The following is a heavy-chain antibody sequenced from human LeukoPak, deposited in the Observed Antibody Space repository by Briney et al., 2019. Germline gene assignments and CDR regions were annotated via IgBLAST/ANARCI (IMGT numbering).Heavy chain of an antibody. D-gene: IGHD4/OR15-4a*01. CDR3: ARRAGAYSHPYDY. Sequence: GGSLRLSCAASGFTFFTYSMNWVRQAPGKGLEWVSSISGDSRYIYYADSVKGRFTISRDNAKNSLYLQMNSLRAEDTAVYYCARRAGAYSHPYDYWGQGTLVTVSS. CDR1: GFTFFTYS. CDR2: ISGDSRYI. J-gene: IGHJ4*02. V-gene: IGHV3-21*01.